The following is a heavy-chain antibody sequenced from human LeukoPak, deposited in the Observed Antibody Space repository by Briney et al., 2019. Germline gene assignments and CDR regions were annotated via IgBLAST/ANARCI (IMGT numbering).Heavy chain of an antibody. D-gene: IGHD5-18*01. CDR3: ARGRYNYALEDYFDY. CDR2: IYYSGRT. Sequence: PSQTLSLTCTVSGGSISSGSYYWSWIRQPPGKGLEWIGYIYYSGRTNYNPSLKSRVTISGDTSKNQFSLKLSSVTAADTAVYYCARGRYNYALEDYFDYWGQGTLVTVSS. CDR1: GGSISSGSYY. V-gene: IGHV4-61*01. J-gene: IGHJ4*02.